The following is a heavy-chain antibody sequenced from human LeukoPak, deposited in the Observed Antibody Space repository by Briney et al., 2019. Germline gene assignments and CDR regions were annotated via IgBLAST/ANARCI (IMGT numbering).Heavy chain of an antibody. CDR3: ARHKGGRYSGSYLDY. D-gene: IGHD1-26*01. V-gene: IGHV4-4*09. CDR1: GGSISNYY. J-gene: IGHJ4*02. CDR2: IYSSGST. Sequence: SETLSLTCTVSGGSISNYYWIWIRQPPGKGLEWIGYIYSSGSTNYNPSLKSRVTISVDTSKNQFSLKLSSVTAADTAVYYCARHKGGRYSGSYLDYWGQATLVTVSS.